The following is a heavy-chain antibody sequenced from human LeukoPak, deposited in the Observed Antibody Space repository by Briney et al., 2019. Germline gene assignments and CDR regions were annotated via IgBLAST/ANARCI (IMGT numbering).Heavy chain of an antibody. J-gene: IGHJ3*02. V-gene: IGHV1-46*01. D-gene: IGHD6-13*01. CDR1: GYTFTSYY. CDR3: ARDKLVIAAAGTLGAFDI. CDR2: INGSGGST. Sequence: ASVTVSFKASGYTFTSYYMHCVRHSTRQRLERRGIINGSGGSTSYAQKYQGRVTMTRDMSTSTVYMEVSSLRSEDTAVYYCARDKLVIAAAGTLGAFDIWGQGTMVTVSS.